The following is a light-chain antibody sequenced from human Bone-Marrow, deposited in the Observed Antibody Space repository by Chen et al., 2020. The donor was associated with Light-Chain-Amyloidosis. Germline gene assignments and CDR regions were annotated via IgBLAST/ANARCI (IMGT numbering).Light chain of an antibody. Sequence: QSALTPPASVSGSPGQSIAISCTGTSSDVGSYNYVPWYQQHPGKAPTLMLYEVSNRPSGVSNRFSGSKSGNTASLTISGLQAEDEADYYCSSYTSSSPSWVFGGGTKLTVL. CDR3: SSYTSSSPSWV. CDR1: SSDVGSYNY. CDR2: EVS. J-gene: IGLJ3*02. V-gene: IGLV2-14*01.